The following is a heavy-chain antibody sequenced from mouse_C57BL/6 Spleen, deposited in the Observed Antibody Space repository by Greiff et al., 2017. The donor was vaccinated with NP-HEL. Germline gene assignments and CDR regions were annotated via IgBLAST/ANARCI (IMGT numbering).Heavy chain of an antibody. D-gene: IGHD2-5*01. CDR1: GYAFSSYW. CDR3: ARSFSNYYAMDY. J-gene: IGHJ4*01. V-gene: IGHV1-80*01. Sequence: QVQLKESGAELVKPGASVKISCKASGYAFSSYWMNWVKQRPGKGLEWIGQIYPGDGDTNYNGKFKGKATLTADKSSSTAYMQLSSLTSDESAVYFCARSFSNYYAMDYWGQGTSVTVSS. CDR2: IYPGDGDT.